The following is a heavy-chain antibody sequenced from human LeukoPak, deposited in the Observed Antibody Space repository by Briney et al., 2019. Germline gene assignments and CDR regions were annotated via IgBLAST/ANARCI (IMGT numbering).Heavy chain of an antibody. V-gene: IGHV3-21*01. Sequence: GGSLRLSCAASGFTVSSYSMDWVRQAPGKGLEWVSSISSSSSYIYCADSVKGRFTISRDNAKNSLYLQMNSLRAEDTAVYYCARDKADYSSSWYWYWGQGTLVTVSS. D-gene: IGHD6-13*01. J-gene: IGHJ4*02. CDR2: ISSSSSYI. CDR1: GFTVSSYS. CDR3: ARDKADYSSSWYWY.